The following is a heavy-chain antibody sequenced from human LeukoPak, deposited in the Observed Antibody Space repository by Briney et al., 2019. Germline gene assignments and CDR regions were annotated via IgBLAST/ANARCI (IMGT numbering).Heavy chain of an antibody. D-gene: IGHD1-14*01. CDR2: IAYDGSRA. J-gene: IGHJ4*02. CDR1: GFTFNIYK. V-gene: IGHV3-33*08. CDR3: TRYNNDHFDY. Sequence: PGRSLRLSCAASGFTFNIYKMHWIRQTPGKGLEWVAVIAYDGSRAFYADSVKGRFTISRDNSKNTMSVQMDDLRAEDTAVYYCTRYNNDHFDYWGQGTLVTVSS.